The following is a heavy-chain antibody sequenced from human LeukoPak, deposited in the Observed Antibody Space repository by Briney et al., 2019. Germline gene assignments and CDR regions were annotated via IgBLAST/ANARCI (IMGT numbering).Heavy chain of an antibody. Sequence: GGSLTLSCAASGFTFSSYSMNWVRQAPGKGLEWVSSISSSSSYIYYADSVKGRFTNSRDNAKNSLYLQMNSLRAEDTAVYYCARDKGSSWSGGFDYWGQGTLVTVSS. CDR2: ISSSSSYI. V-gene: IGHV3-21*01. D-gene: IGHD6-13*01. J-gene: IGHJ4*02. CDR3: ARDKGSSWSGGFDY. CDR1: GFTFSSYS.